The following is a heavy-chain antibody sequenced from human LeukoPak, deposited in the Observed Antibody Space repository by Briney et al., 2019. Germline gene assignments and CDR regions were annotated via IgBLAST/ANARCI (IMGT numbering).Heavy chain of an antibody. D-gene: IGHD3-22*01. CDR2: INHDGRST. V-gene: IGHV3-74*01. J-gene: IGHJ4*02. CDR3: VRDWGYDSSGYWQKYFDT. Sequence: PGGSLRLSCAASGFTFDDYGMSWVRQAPGKGLVWVSRINHDGRSTNYADSVKGRFTISRDNAKNTVYLQMNSLRAEDTAVYYCVRDWGYDSSGYWQKYFDTWGQGTLVTVSS. CDR1: GFTFDDYG.